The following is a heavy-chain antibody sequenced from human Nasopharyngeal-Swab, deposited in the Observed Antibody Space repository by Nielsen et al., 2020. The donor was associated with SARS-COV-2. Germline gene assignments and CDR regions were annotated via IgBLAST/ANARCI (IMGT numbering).Heavy chain of an antibody. CDR1: GFNFSSHD. Sequence: GGSLRLSCAASGFNFSSHDIHWVRQAPGKGLEWVPIISYDGSNKYYADSVKGRFTISRDNSKNTLYLQMNSLRAEDTAVYYCAKGLEMATADYWGQGTLVTVSS. D-gene: IGHD5-24*01. V-gene: IGHV3-30*18. CDR2: ISYDGSNK. J-gene: IGHJ4*02. CDR3: AKGLEMATADY.